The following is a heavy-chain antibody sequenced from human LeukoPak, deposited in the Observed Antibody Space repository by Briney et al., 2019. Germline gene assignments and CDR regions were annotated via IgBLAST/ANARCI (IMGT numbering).Heavy chain of an antibody. CDR1: GFTFSSYW. Sequence: GSLRLSCAASGFTFSSYWMSWIRQPPGKGLEWIGYIYYSGSTNYNPSLKSRVTISVDTSKNQFSLKLSSVTAADTAVYYCARSHLWELLYALDYWGQGTLVTVSS. CDR2: IYYSGST. D-gene: IGHD1-26*01. CDR3: ARSHLWELLYALDY. V-gene: IGHV4-59*01. J-gene: IGHJ4*02.